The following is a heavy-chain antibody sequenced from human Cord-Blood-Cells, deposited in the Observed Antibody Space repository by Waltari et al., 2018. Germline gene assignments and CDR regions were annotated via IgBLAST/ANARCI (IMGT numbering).Heavy chain of an antibody. CDR1: GYSISSGYY. CDR3: ARVRLDYDWYFDL. CDR2: IYHSGST. J-gene: IGHJ2*01. D-gene: IGHD4-17*01. V-gene: IGHV4-38-2*01. Sequence: QVQLQESGPGLVKPSETLSLTCAVSGYSISSGYYWGWIRQPPGKGLEWIGSIYHSGSTYYNPSLKSLVTISVDTSKNQFSLKLSSVTAADTAVYYCARVRLDYDWYFDLWGRGTLVTVSS.